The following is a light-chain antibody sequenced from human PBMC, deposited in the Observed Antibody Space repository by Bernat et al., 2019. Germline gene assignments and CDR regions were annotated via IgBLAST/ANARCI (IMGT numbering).Light chain of an antibody. CDR1: NSDVGGFRY. V-gene: IGLV2-14*03. CDR3: SSWPTSNVYV. Sequence: QSALTQPASVSGSPGQSITISCTGTNSDVGGFRYVSWYQQDPGKVPKLIISDVSSRLSGVSNRFSATKSGNTASLTISGLQAEDEADYYCSSWPTSNVYVFGTGTKVTVL. CDR2: DVS. J-gene: IGLJ1*01.